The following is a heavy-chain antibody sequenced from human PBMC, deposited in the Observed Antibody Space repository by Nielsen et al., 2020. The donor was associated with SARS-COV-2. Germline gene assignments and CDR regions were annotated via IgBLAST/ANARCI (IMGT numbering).Heavy chain of an antibody. D-gene: IGHD6-19*01. J-gene: IGHJ1*01. CDR3: ARATGDGSTWSESFHR. CDR2: IYYSGST. CDR1: GGSIDSPSYY. Sequence: GSLRLSCTVSGGSIDSPSYYWGWIRQPPGKGLEWIGTIYYSGSTYGNPSLESRVTMSVDTSKNHFSLKLSSVTAADTAVYYCARATGDGSTWSESFHRWGQGTLVIVSS. V-gene: IGHV4-39*02.